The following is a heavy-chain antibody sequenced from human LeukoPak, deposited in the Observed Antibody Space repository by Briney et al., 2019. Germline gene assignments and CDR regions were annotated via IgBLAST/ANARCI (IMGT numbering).Heavy chain of an antibody. CDR2: IYSGGST. CDR3: AKGSGNMVRGVGGVY. V-gene: IGHV3-66*01. J-gene: IGHJ4*02. CDR1: GFTVSSNY. D-gene: IGHD3-10*01. Sequence: PGGSLRLSCAASGFTVSSNYMSWVRQAPGKGLEWVSVIYSGGSTYYADSVKGRFTISRDNSKNTLYLQMNSLRAEDTAVYYCAKGSGNMVRGVGGVYWGQGTLVTVSS.